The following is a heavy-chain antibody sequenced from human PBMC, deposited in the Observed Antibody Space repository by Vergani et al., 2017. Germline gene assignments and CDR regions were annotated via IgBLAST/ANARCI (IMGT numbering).Heavy chain of an antibody. CDR3: AKDFVPGRAFDI. J-gene: IGHJ3*02. CDR2: IRYDDSRNK. Sequence: QVQLVESGGGVVQPGESLRLSCAASTSGFTFNNSNMHWVRQAPGKGLEWVAFIRYDDSRNKYYAASVQGRFIISRDNSKNTVFLQMNSLRPEDTALYYCAKDFVPGRAFDIWGQGTMVNVSS. V-gene: IGHV3-30*02. CDR1: GFTFNNSN.